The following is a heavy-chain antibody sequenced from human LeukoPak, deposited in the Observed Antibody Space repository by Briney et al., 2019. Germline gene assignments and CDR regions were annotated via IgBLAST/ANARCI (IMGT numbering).Heavy chain of an antibody. CDR3: TRQGTIFGVATFDP. CDR1: GFTFSESA. V-gene: IGHV3-73*01. CDR2: IRSKPNNYAT. J-gene: IGHJ5*02. D-gene: IGHD3-3*01. Sequence: GGSLILSCAASGFTFSESAMHWVRQASGKGLEWVGRIRSKPNNYATAYAASVKGRFTISRDDSKNTAYLQMNSLKTEDTAVYYCTRQGTIFGVATFDPWGQGTLVTVSS.